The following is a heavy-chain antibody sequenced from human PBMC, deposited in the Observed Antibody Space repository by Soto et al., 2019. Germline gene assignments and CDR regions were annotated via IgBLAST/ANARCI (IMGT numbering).Heavy chain of an antibody. D-gene: IGHD4-17*01. CDR3: ARDGEDYVPHHYGMDV. V-gene: IGHV1-18*01. Sequence: QVQLVQSGAEVKKPGASVKVSCKASGYTFTSYGISWVRQAPGQGLEWMGWISAYNGNTNYAQKLQGRVTMTTDTXTXKAYMELRSLRSDDTAVYYCARDGEDYVPHHYGMDVWGQGTTVTVSS. J-gene: IGHJ6*02. CDR2: ISAYNGNT. CDR1: GYTFTSYG.